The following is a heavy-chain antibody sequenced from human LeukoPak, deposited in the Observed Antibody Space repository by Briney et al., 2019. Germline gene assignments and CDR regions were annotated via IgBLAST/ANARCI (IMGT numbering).Heavy chain of an antibody. CDR1: GGTFSSYA. Sequence: GSSVKVSCKASGGTFSSYAISWVRQAPGQGLEWMGGIIPIFGIANYAQKFQGRVTITADKSTSTAYMELSSLRSEDTAVYYCARDSGSYSTYYFDYWGQGTLVTVSS. J-gene: IGHJ4*02. V-gene: IGHV1-69*17. CDR3: ARDSGSYSTYYFDY. CDR2: IIPIFGIA. D-gene: IGHD1-26*01.